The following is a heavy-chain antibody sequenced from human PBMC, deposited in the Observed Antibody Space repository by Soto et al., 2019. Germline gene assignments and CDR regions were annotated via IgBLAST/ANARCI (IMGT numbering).Heavy chain of an antibody. CDR1: GFNLVVFV. CDR3: AKGSGDTLLYYMDF. J-gene: IGHJ6*03. D-gene: IGHD2-21*01. Sequence: PGGSSGLPLGPCGFNLVVFVMSWVRQSPGYGLELVPAISGSGGDKFHADRVKGRFTICRDNTMNTLYLQMKGLKVADSVVYFGAKGSGDTLLYYMDFWGNGTLATVYS. V-gene: IGHV3-23*01. CDR2: ISGSGGDK.